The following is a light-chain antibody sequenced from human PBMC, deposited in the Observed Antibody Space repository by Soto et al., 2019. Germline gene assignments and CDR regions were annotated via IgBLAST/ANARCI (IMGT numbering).Light chain of an antibody. Sequence: QSVLTQPPSASGTPGQRVTISCSGGSSNIESNYVYWYQQLPGTAPKLLIYRNDQRPSGVPDRFSGSKSGTSASLAISGLQAEDEADYYCQSYDSDLTESYVFGTGTKVTVL. J-gene: IGLJ1*01. CDR3: QSYDSDLTESYV. CDR1: SSNIESNY. CDR2: RND. V-gene: IGLV1-47*01.